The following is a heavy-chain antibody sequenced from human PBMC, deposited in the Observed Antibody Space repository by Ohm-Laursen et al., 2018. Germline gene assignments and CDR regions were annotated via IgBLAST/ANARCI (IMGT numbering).Heavy chain of an antibody. D-gene: IGHD6-13*01. CDR3: AREGYSSSWYYYYGMDV. V-gene: IGHV4-59*01. CDR1: GGSLSTYY. CDR2: IYYSGST. J-gene: IGHJ6*02. Sequence: SETLSLTCTVSGGSLSTYYWSWIRQPAGKGLEWIGYIYYSGSTNYNPSLKSRVTISVDTSKNQFSLKLSSVTAADTAVYYCAREGYSSSWYYYYGMDVWGQGTTVTVSS.